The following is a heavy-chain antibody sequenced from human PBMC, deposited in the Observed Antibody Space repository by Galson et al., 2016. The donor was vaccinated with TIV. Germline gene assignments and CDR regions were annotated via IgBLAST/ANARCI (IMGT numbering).Heavy chain of an antibody. D-gene: IGHD5-24*01. V-gene: IGHV3-33*01. J-gene: IGHJ4*02. CDR3: ARGGRDGYNYVPEKAIDS. CDR1: GFTFDDFG. Sequence: SLRLSCAASGFTFDDFGMHWVRQAPGKGLEWMTLIWYDGSNKHYADSVKGRFTISRDNSKNMLYLQMNSLRAEDTAVYYCARGGRDGYNYVPEKAIDSWGQGTLVTVSS. CDR2: IWYDGSNK.